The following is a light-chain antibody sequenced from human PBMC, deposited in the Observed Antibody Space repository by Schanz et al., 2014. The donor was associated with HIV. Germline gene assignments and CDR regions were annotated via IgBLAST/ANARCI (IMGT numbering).Light chain of an antibody. CDR1: QVISNS. J-gene: IGKJ2*01. V-gene: IGKV1-9*01. Sequence: DIHLTQSPALLSASVGDRVTITCRASQVISNSLAWYQQRPGKAPKVLIYAASTLQRGVPSRFSGSGAGTEFTLTIRSLQPEDFATYYCQQYDTYPYTFGQGTTLDLK. CDR3: QQYDTYPYT. CDR2: AAS.